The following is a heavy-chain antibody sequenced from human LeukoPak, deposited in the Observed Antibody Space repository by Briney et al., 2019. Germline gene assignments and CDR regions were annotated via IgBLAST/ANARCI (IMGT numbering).Heavy chain of an antibody. CDR2: INAGNGKT. Sequence: ASVNVSCKASGYSVSDYAIQWVRQAPAQRLEWVGWINAGNGKTKYSQNSQGRGTISRDRSGSTDYTELSSLRPEDTSIYYCARGRWTATETTYFLDYWGQGTLVTVFS. V-gene: IGHV1-3*01. J-gene: IGHJ4*02. CDR3: ARGRWTATETTYFLDY. D-gene: IGHD4-17*01. CDR1: GYSVSDYA.